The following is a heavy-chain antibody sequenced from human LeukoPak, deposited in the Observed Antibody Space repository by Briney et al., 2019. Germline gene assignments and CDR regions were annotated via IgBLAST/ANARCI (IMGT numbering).Heavy chain of an antibody. J-gene: IGHJ6*04. Sequence: GGSLRLSCAASGFTFSSTWMHWVRQVPGKELVWVARIESDGSRTTYAESVKGRFTISRDNAKNTLYLEMNSLRAEDTAVYYCAELGITMIGGVWGKGTTVTISS. CDR3: AELGITMIGGV. D-gene: IGHD3-10*02. CDR1: GFTFSSTW. CDR2: IESDGSRT. V-gene: IGHV3-74*03.